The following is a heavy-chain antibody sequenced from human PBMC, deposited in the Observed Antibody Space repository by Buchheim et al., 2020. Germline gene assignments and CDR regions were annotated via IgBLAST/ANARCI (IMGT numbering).Heavy chain of an antibody. CDR2: INHSGST. V-gene: IGHV4-34*01. CDR1: GGSFSGYY. D-gene: IGHD3-22*01. J-gene: IGHJ4*02. CDR3: ARGRFGYYYDSSGYPFRY. Sequence: QVQLQQWGAGLLKPSETLSLTCAVYGGSFSGYYWSWIRQPPGKGLEWIGEINHSGSTNYNPSLKSRGTTSVNTDKNQFLLQLRSVTAADTAVYYCARGRFGYYYDSSGYPFRYWGQGTL.